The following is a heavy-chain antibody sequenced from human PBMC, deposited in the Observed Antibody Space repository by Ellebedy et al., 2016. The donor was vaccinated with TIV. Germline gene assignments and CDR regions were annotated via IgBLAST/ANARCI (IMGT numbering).Heavy chain of an antibody. CDR2: ITSDGSST. V-gene: IGHV3-74*01. CDR3: ARDGVYTIDQ. Sequence: GESLKISCAASGFTFNIYWMHWVRQTPGKGLVWVSRITSDGSSTIYADSVKGRFTISRDNAKNTVYLQMNNLRADDTAVYYGARDGVYTIDQWGQGTLVTVSS. J-gene: IGHJ4*02. D-gene: IGHD2-8*01. CDR1: GFTFNIYW.